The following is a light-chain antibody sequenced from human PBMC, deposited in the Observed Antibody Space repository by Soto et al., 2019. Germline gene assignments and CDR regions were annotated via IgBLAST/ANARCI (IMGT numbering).Light chain of an antibody. CDR1: SSEVGGYNY. CDR3: YSYTSSNTYV. Sequence: QSVLTQPASVSGSPGQSITISRTGTSSEVGGYNYVSWYQHHPGKVPQLMIYDVSNRPSGVSNRFSGSKSGNTASLTISGLQAEDEADYYCYSYTSSNTYVFGTGTKVTVL. J-gene: IGLJ1*01. V-gene: IGLV2-14*03. CDR2: DVS.